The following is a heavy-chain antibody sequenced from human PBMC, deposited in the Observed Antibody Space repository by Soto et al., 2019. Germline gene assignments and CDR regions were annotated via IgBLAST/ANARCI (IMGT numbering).Heavy chain of an antibody. J-gene: IGHJ4*02. CDR2: ISWNSGNI. CDR1: GFTFDEHA. Sequence: HPGGSLRLSCAASGFTFDEHAMHWVRQVPGKGLEWVSGISWNSGNIGYADSVKGRFTISRDNAENSLYLQMNSLRVEDTALYYCVRDMDVSGYARFDYWGQGT. D-gene: IGHD3-22*01. CDR3: VRDMDVSGYARFDY. V-gene: IGHV3-9*01.